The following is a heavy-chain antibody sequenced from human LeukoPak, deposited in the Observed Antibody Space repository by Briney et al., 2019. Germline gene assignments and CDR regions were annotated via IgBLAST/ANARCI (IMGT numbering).Heavy chain of an antibody. Sequence: SETLSLTCTVSGGSISSYYWSWIRQPPGKGLEWIGYIYTSGSTNYNPSLKSRVTISVDTSKNQFSLKLSSVTAADTAVYYCARGGYSYVTVGLVYYYYYMDVWGKGTTVTVSS. CDR1: GGSISSYY. CDR3: ARGGYSYVTVGLVYYYYYMDV. J-gene: IGHJ6*03. CDR2: IYTSGST. V-gene: IGHV4-4*09. D-gene: IGHD5-18*01.